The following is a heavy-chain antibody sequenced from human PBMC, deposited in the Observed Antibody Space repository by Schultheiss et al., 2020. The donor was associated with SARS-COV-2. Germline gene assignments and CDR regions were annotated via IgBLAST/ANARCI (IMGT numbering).Heavy chain of an antibody. D-gene: IGHD2-8*01. CDR3: ARDRQVYALMRKYYFDY. V-gene: IGHV3-33*01. J-gene: IGHJ4*02. CDR1: GFTFSSYG. Sequence: GESLKISCAASGFTFSSYGMHWVRQAPGKGLEWVAVIWYDGSNKYYADSVKGRFTISRDNSKNTLYLQMNSLRAEDTAVYYCARDRQVYALMRKYYFDYWGQGTLVTVSS. CDR2: IWYDGSNK.